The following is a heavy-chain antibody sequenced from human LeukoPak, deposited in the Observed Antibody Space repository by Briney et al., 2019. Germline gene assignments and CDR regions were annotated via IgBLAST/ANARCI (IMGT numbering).Heavy chain of an antibody. CDR2: IRSKAYGGTT. CDR3: TRDLVVVPAATPMDV. J-gene: IGHJ6*02. V-gene: IGHV3-49*03. CDR1: GFTFGDYA. D-gene: IGHD2-2*01. Sequence: PGGSLRLSCTASGFTFGDYAMSWFRQAPGKGLEWVGFIRSKAYGGTTEYAASVKGRFTISRDDSKSIAYLQMNSLKTVDTAVYYCTRDLVVVPAATPMDVWGQGTTVTVSS.